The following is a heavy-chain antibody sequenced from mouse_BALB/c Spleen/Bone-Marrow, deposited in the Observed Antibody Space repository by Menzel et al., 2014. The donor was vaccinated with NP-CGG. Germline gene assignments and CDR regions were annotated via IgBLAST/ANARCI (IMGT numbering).Heavy chain of an antibody. Sequence: QVQLQQPGAEFVMPGASVKMSCKASGYTFTDKWMHWVKQRPGQGLEWIGAIDTSDGYINYNQKFKGEASLTVDASSSTAYMHLSSLTSDDSAVYYCARGGHDFSLDYWGQGTSVIVSS. D-gene: IGHD2-4*01. CDR1: GYTFTDKW. CDR2: IDTSDGYI. V-gene: IGHV1-69*01. CDR3: ARGGHDFSLDY. J-gene: IGHJ4*01.